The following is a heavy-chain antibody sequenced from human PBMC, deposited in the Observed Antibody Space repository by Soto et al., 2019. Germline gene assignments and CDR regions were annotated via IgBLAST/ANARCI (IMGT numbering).Heavy chain of an antibody. D-gene: IGHD3-3*01. V-gene: IGHV3-73*02. CDR3: ARGVDDLWSGHPKGLDY. J-gene: IGHJ4*02. CDR1: GFTFSGSV. Sequence: EVQLVESGGGLVQPGGSLKLSCAASGFTFSGSVVHWVRQTYGKGLEWVGRIRSKANNYATAYAVSVKGRFTISRDDSRNTAYMQMNSLKTEDTAVYYCARGVDDLWSGHPKGLDYWGQGTVVTVSS. CDR2: IRSKANNYAT.